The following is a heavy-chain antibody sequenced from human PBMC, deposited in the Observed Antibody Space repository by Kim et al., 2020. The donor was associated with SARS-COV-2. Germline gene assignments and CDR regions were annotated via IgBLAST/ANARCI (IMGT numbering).Heavy chain of an antibody. J-gene: IGHJ6*02. Sequence: SETLSLTCTVSGGSISSYYWSWIRQPAGKGLEWIGRIYTSGSTNYNPSLKSRVTMSVDTSKNQFSLKLSSVTAADTAVYYCAREFPTPYDFWSGYGHYGMDVWGQGTTVTVSS. CDR1: GGSISSYY. CDR3: AREFPTPYDFWSGYGHYGMDV. V-gene: IGHV4-4*07. CDR2: IYTSGST. D-gene: IGHD3-3*01.